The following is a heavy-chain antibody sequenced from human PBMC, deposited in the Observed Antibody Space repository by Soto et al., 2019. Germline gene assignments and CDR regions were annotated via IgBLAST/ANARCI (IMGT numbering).Heavy chain of an antibody. J-gene: IGHJ3*02. D-gene: IGHD2-15*01. Sequence: QEQLVESGGGVVQAGRSLRLSCAASGFTFNFFGMHWVRQAPGKGLEWVAVISYDGREKYYADSVKGRFTMSRDNSKNMVYPEMSSLRPEDTSVYYCAKERRSSFDAFDIWGHGTMVTVSS. CDR1: GFTFNFFG. V-gene: IGHV3-30*18. CDR3: AKERRSSFDAFDI. CDR2: ISYDGREK.